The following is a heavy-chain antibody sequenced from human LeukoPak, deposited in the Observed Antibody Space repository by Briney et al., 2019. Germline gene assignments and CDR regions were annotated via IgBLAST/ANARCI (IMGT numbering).Heavy chain of an antibody. V-gene: IGHV1-46*01. CDR1: GYTFTSYY. CDR3: ARDHSGYSGYVLHYNCGP. CDR2: INPSGGST. Sequence: ASVKVSCKASGYTFTSYYMHWVRQAPGQGLEWMGIINPSGGSTSYAQKFQGRVTMTRDTSTSTVYMELSSLRSEDTAVYYCARDHSGYSGYVLHYNCGPWGQGTLVTVSS. J-gene: IGHJ5*02. D-gene: IGHD5-12*01.